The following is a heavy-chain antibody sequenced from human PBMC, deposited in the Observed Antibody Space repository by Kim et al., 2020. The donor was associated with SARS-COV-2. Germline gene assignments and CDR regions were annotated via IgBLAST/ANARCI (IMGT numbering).Heavy chain of an antibody. J-gene: IGHJ6*02. V-gene: IGHV3-30*18. D-gene: IGHD6-19*01. CDR1: GFTFSSYG. Sequence: GGSLRLSCAASGFTFSSYGMHWVRQAPGKGLEWVAVISYDGSNKYYADSVKGRFTISRDNSKNTLYLQMNSLRAEDTAVYYCAKDQSIAVAGVDYYYGMDVWGQGTTVTVSS. CDR3: AKDQSIAVAGVDYYYGMDV. CDR2: ISYDGSNK.